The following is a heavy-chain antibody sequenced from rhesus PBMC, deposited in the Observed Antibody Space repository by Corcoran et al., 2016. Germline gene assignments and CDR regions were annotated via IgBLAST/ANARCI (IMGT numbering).Heavy chain of an antibody. CDR2: GETEEGEA. J-gene: IGHJ4*01. CDR1: GYTFTDSY. V-gene: IGHV1-111*01. Sequence: EVQLVQSGAEVKKPGASVKISCKASGYTFTDSYLHWVRQATGNGLEWMGRGETEEGEADYAQKFQDRVTITRDTATDTAYMERSSLRSEDTAVYYCATGRPGGFDYWGQGVLVTVSS. CDR3: ATGRPGGFDY.